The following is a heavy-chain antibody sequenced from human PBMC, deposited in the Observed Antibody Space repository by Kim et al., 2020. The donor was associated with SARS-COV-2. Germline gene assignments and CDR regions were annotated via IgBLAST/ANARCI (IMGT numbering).Heavy chain of an antibody. J-gene: IGHJ6*02. CDR2: ISYDGSNK. CDR1: GFTFSSYG. D-gene: IGHD6-13*01. V-gene: IGHV3-30*18. Sequence: GGSLRLSCAASGFTFSSYGMHWVRQAPGKGLEWVAVISYDGSNKYYADSVKGRFTISRDNSKNTLYLQMNSLRAEDTAVYYCAKEIELPAPGSSWNRYYGMDVWGQGTTVTVSS. CDR3: AKEIELPAPGSSWNRYYGMDV.